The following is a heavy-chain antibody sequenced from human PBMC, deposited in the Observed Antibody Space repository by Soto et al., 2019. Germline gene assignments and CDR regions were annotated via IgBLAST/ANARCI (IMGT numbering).Heavy chain of an antibody. CDR3: ARVGGDDFGDSGGFDY. J-gene: IGHJ4*02. Sequence: TLSLTCTVSGGSIRDYFSTWIRQPPGKGLEWIGYIYYSGRTNYNPSLKSRVSISVDTSKNHFSLQLRSVTAADTAVYYCARVGGDDFGDSGGFDYWGQGTLVTVSS. CDR2: IYYSGRT. D-gene: IGHD4-17*01. CDR1: GGSIRDYF. V-gene: IGHV4-59*01.